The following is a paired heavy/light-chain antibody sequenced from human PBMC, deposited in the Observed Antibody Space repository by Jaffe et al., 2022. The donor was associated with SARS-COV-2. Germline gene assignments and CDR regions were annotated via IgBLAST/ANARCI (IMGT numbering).Light chain of an antibody. CDR2: QDD. Sequence: SYELTQPPSVSVSPGQTATITCSGTRLGNKYALWYQQKPGQSPVLLIYQDDKRPSGIPERFSGSNSGNTATLTISGTQAMDEADYYCQTWDSTNHVVFGGGTKLTVL. CDR1: RLGNKY. J-gene: IGLJ2*01. V-gene: IGLV3-1*01. CDR3: QTWDSTNHVV.
Heavy chain of an antibody. V-gene: IGHV1-3*01. CDR2: IDAGNGDT. Sequence: QVHLVQSGAEVRKPGASVKLSCKASGYTFTDYRMHWVRQAPGQRLDWMGWIDAGNGDTKFSQKFQGRVAVSRDTSASTAYMELNSLKSEDTAVYYCARMPLTGYGAGIDYWGQGTLVTVSS. D-gene: IGHD3-9*01. CDR3: ARMPLTGYGAGIDY. J-gene: IGHJ4*02. CDR1: GYTFTDYR.